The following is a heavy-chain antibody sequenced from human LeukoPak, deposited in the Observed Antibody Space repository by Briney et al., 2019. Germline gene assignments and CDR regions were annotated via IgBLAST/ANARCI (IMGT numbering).Heavy chain of an antibody. D-gene: IGHD3-10*01. V-gene: IGHV6-1*01. CDR2: TYQRSKWHN. J-gene: IGHJ5*02. Sequence: SQTLSLTCAISGDSVARNSAAWNWIRQSPSRGLEWLGRTYQRSKWHNDYAVSVKSRITINPDTSKNQFSLQLNSVTPEDTAVYYCARDGNYYGSGSRLDWFDPWGQGTLVTVSS. CDR1: GDSVARNSAA. CDR3: ARDGNYYGSGSRLDWFDP.